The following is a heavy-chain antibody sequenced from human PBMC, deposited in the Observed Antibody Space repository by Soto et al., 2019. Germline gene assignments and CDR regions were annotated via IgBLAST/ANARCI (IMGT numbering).Heavy chain of an antibody. D-gene: IGHD3-10*01. V-gene: IGHV1-2*04. CDR2: INPNSGGT. J-gene: IGHJ5*02. CDR1: GYTFTGYY. CDR3: ARSGISMVRGVPNTNWFDP. Sequence: ASVKVSCKASGYTFTGYYMHWVRQAPGQGLEWMGWINPNSGGTNYAQKFQGWVTMTRDTSISTAYMELSRLRSDDTAVYYCARSGISMVRGVPNTNWFDPWGQGTLVTVSS.